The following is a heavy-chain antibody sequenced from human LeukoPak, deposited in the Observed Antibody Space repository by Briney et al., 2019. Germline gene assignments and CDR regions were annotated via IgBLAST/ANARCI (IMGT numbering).Heavy chain of an antibody. Sequence: GESLKISCKGSGYSFTSNWISWVRQMPGKGLEWVGRIDPSDSYANYSPSFQGHVTISADKSISTAYLQWSSLKASDTAMYYCARQSGGDILTGYYREFDYWGQGTLVTVSS. CDR3: ARQSGGDILTGYYREFDY. CDR1: GYSFTSNW. D-gene: IGHD3-9*01. J-gene: IGHJ4*02. CDR2: IDPSDSYA. V-gene: IGHV5-10-1*01.